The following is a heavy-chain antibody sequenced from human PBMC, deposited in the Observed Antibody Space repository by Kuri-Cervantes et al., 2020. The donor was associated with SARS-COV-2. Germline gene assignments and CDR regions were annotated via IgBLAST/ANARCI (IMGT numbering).Heavy chain of an antibody. V-gene: IGHV7-4-1*02. CDR1: GYTFTSYA. Sequence: ASVQVSFKATGYTFTSYAMNWVRQAPGQGLEWMGWIHTNTGNPTYAQGFTGRFVFFLETSVSTAFLQISSLKAEDTAVYYCARGLKAYYDSSGTKSLQHWGQGTLVTVSS. CDR2: IHTNTGNP. D-gene: IGHD3-22*01. CDR3: ARGLKAYYDSSGTKSLQH. J-gene: IGHJ1*01.